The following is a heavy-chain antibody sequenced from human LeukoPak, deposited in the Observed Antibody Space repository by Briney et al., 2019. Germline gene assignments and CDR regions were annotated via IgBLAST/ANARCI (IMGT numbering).Heavy chain of an antibody. CDR2: IHHSGST. Sequence: PSETLSLTCTVSGGSISSEHWSWTRQPPGMGLEWIGHIHHSGSTTYRPSLKSRLTISVDTSKNQFSLKLTSVTAADTAMYYCARIKNCDNDCHSFDYWGQGTLVTVSS. CDR1: GGSISSEH. D-gene: IGHD2-21*02. J-gene: IGHJ4*02. V-gene: IGHV4-59*08. CDR3: ARIKNCDNDCHSFDY.